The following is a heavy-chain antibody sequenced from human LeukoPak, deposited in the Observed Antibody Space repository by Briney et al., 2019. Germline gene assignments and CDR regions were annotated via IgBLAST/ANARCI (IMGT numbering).Heavy chain of an antibody. Sequence: RGSLRLSCAASGFTFSSYAMSWVRQAPGKGLEWVSAISGSGGSTYYADSVKGRFTISRDNSKNTLYLQMNSLRAEDTAVYYCAKGSRIAAAGMGSTDYWGQGTLVTVSS. CDR3: AKGSRIAAAGMGSTDY. V-gene: IGHV3-23*01. CDR1: GFTFSSYA. J-gene: IGHJ4*02. D-gene: IGHD6-13*01. CDR2: ISGSGGST.